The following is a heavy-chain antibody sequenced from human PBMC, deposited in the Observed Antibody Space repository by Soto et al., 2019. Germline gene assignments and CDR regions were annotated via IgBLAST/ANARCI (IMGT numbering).Heavy chain of an antibody. CDR3: AIGLGYCSGGSCYPIDY. CDR2: MNPNSGNT. V-gene: IGHV1-8*01. J-gene: IGHJ4*02. Sequence: ASVKVSCKASGYTFTSYDINWVRQATGQGLEWMGWMNPNSGNTGYAQKFQGRVTMTRNTSISTAYMELSSLRSEDTAVYYCAIGLGYCSGGSCYPIDYWGQGTLVTVSS. D-gene: IGHD2-15*01. CDR1: GYTFTSYD.